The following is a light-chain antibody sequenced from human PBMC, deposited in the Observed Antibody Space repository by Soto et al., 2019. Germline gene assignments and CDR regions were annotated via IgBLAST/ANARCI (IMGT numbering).Light chain of an antibody. V-gene: IGKV3-20*01. CDR1: QSVSSSY. J-gene: IGKJ2*01. CDR2: GAS. Sequence: EIVLTQSPGTLSLSPGERATLSCRASQSVSSSYLAWYQQKPGQAPRLLIYGASSRATGITDRFSGSGSGTDFTLTISRLEPEDFAVYYCQQYGRSGYTFGQGTKREIK. CDR3: QQYGRSGYT.